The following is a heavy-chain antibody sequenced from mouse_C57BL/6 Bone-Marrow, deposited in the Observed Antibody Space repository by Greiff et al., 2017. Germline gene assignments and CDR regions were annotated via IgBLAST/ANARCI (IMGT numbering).Heavy chain of an antibody. V-gene: IGHV1-55*01. Sequence: VQLQQPGAELVKPGASVKMSCKASGYTFTSYWITWVKQRPGQGLEWIGDIYPGSGSTNYNEKFKSKATLTVDTSSSTAYMQLSSLTSEDSAFYYCARLGDYDPSYFDYWGQGTTLTVSS. D-gene: IGHD2-4*01. CDR3: ARLGDYDPSYFDY. CDR2: IYPGSGST. CDR1: GYTFTSYW. J-gene: IGHJ2*01.